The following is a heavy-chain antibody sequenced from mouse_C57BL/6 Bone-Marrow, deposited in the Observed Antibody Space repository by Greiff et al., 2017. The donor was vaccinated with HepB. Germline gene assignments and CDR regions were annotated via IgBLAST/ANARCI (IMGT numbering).Heavy chain of an antibody. CDR2: ISYDGSN. Sequence: EVQLQESGPGLVKPSQSLSLTCSVTGYSITSGYYWNWIRQFPGNKLEWMGYISYDGSNNYNPSLKNRISITRDTSKNQFFLKLNSVTTEDTATYYCARGYYGTLFDYWGQGTTLTVSS. CDR3: ARGYYGTLFDY. D-gene: IGHD1-1*01. V-gene: IGHV3-6*01. CDR1: GYSITSGYY. J-gene: IGHJ2*01.